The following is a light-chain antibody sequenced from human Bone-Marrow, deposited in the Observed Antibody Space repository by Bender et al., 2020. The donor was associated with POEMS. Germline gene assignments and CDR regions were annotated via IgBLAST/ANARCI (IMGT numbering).Light chain of an antibody. CDR3: CSFAEGSTLV. Sequence: SYELTQSPSVSVSPGQTARITCSGEALPKQYAYWYQQKPGQAPILIIYKDTKRPSGVSDRFSGSKSDNTASLTIFDLRGEDEADYICCSFAEGSTLVFGGGTKVTVL. CDR1: ALPKQY. CDR2: KDT. V-gene: IGLV3-25*03. J-gene: IGLJ2*01.